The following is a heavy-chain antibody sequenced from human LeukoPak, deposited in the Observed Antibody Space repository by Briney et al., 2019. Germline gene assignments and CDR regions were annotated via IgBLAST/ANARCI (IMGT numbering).Heavy chain of an antibody. J-gene: IGHJ4*02. D-gene: IGHD1-1*01. V-gene: IGHV3-30*02. CDR1: EFSFSDYA. Sequence: GGSLRLSCAASEFSFSDYAIYWVRQTPGKGLEWVAFIRYDGSNKIYADSVKGRFTISRDDSYNTVYLQTTGLRAEDTAVYYCAKDGESGIQYTQGYFDYWGQGTLVTVSS. CDR2: IRYDGSNK. CDR3: AKDGESGIQYTQGYFDY.